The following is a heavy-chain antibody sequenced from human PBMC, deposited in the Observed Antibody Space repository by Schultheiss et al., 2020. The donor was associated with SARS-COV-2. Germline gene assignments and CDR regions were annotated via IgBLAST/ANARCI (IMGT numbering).Heavy chain of an antibody. CDR3: ARDLGYCSGDRCYYYGMDV. CDR1: GFTFSSYS. Sequence: GGSLRLSCAASGFTFSSYSMNWVRQAPGKGLEWVSSISSSSSYIYYADSVKGRFTISRDNAKNSLYLQMNSLRAEDTAMYYCARDLGYCSGDRCYYYGMDVGGQGTTVTVSS. D-gene: IGHD2-15*01. V-gene: IGHV3-21*01. J-gene: IGHJ6*02. CDR2: ISSSSSYI.